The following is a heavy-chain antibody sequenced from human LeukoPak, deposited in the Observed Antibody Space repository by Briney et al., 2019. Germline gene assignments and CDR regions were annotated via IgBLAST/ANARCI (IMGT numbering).Heavy chain of an antibody. CDR2: IYYTGST. CDR1: GGFISSFY. CDR3: ARAVLATKSEHWFDS. J-gene: IGHJ5*01. V-gene: IGHV4-59*01. D-gene: IGHD2-8*01. Sequence: KPSETLSLTCTVSGGFISSFYWSWIRQPPGKGLEWIGYIYYTGSTNYNSSLKSRVTISVDTSKNQFSLNLSSVTAADTAMYYCARAVLATKSEHWFDSWGQGTLVTVSS.